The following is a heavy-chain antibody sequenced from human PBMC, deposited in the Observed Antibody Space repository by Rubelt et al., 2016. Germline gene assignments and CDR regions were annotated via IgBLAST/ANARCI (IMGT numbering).Heavy chain of an antibody. J-gene: IGHJ4*02. V-gene: IGHV4-59*01. CDR1: GGSISSYY. CDR2: IYYSEST. D-gene: IGHD6-6*01. Sequence: QVQLQESGPGLVKPSETLSLTCTVSGGSISSYYWSWIRQPPGKGLEWIGYIYYSESTNYNPSLKSRGTISVDTSKNQFSLKLSSVTAADTAVYYCARSSIAARGDFDYWGQGTLVTVSS. CDR3: ARSSIAARGDFDY.